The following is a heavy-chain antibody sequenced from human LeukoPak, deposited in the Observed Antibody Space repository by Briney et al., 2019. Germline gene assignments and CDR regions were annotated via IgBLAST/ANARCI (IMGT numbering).Heavy chain of an antibody. D-gene: IGHD3-10*01. CDR1: GGSISSGGYS. J-gene: IGHJ6*02. CDR2: IYHSGST. Sequence: SQTLSLTCAVSGGSISSGGYSWSWIRQPPGKGLEWIGYIYHSGSTYYNPSLKSRVTISVDRSKNQFSLKLSSVTAADTAVYYCARDLLLWFGESNYYYYGMDVWGQGTTVTVSS. V-gene: IGHV4-30-2*01. CDR3: ARDLLLWFGESNYYYYGMDV.